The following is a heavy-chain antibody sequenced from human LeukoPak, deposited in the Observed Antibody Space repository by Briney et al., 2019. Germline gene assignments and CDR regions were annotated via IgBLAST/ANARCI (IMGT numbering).Heavy chain of an antibody. CDR3: ARPVKSTVTTAPEFGY. J-gene: IGHJ4*01. V-gene: IGHV1-2*02. CDR2: INPNSGGT. Sequence: ASVKVSCKASGYTFTGYYMHWVRQAPGQGLEWMGWINPNSGGTNYAQKFQGRVTMTRDTSISTAYMELSRLRSDDTAVYYCARPVKSTVTTAPEFGYWGQEPWSPSPQ. D-gene: IGHD4-17*01. CDR1: GYTFTGYY.